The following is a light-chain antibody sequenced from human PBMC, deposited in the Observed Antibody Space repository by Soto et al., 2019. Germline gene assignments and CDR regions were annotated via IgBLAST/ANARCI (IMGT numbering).Light chain of an antibody. CDR2: GAS. J-gene: IGKJ1*01. CDR3: QHHNSYSQT. V-gene: IGKV1-5*01. CDR1: QSIRYY. Sequence: DIQLTQSPPTLSASVGDRAPITCRASQSIRYYLAWYQQMPGKAPKLLIYGASSLQSGVPSRFSGSGSGTEFTLTISSLQPDDFATYFCQHHNSYSQTFGQGTKVDIK.